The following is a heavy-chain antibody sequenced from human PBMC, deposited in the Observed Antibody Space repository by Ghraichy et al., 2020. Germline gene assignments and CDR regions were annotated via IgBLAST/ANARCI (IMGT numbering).Heavy chain of an antibody. J-gene: IGHJ6*03. Sequence: SVKVSCKASGGTFSSYAISWVRQAPGQGLEWMGGIIPIFGTANYAQKFQGRVTITADESTSTAYMELSSLRSEDTAVYYCASVDGVVPAAMGEGYYYMDVWGKGTTVTVSS. CDR2: IIPIFGTA. D-gene: IGHD2-2*01. CDR3: ASVDGVVPAAMGEGYYYMDV. CDR1: GGTFSSYA. V-gene: IGHV1-69*13.